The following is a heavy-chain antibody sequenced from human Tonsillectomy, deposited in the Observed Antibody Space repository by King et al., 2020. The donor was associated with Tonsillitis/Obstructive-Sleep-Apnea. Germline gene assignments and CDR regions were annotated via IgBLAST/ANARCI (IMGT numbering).Heavy chain of an antibody. D-gene: IGHD2-15*01. CDR3: AKDWGGYCRGGSCYDVDY. J-gene: IGHJ4*02. V-gene: IGHV3-30*18. Sequence: VQLVESGGGVVQPGRSLRLSCAASGFTFSTYGMHWVRQAPGKGLEWVAVISYDGSNKYYADSVKGRFTISRDNSKKTLYLQMNSLRAEDTAVYYCAKDWGGYCRGGSCYDVDYWGQGTLVTVSS. CDR2: ISYDGSNK. CDR1: GFTFSTYG.